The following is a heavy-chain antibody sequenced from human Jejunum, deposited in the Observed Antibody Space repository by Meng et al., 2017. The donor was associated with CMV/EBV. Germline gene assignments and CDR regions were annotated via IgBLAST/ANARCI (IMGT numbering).Heavy chain of an antibody. CDR1: GGSIGSGDYS. D-gene: IGHD3-3*01. J-gene: IGHJ4*02. CDR3: ARGSIFVSFDS. CDR2: IHDTGST. V-gene: IGHV4-30-4*08. Sequence: LQKPGPVLVKPSQTPSLTSSVSGGSIGSGDYSWSCIRQPPGKGLEWIGYIHDTGSTYYNPSLKSRVDISLGTSRNHFSLTLSSVTAEDTAVYFCARGSIFVSFDSWGQGTLVTVSS.